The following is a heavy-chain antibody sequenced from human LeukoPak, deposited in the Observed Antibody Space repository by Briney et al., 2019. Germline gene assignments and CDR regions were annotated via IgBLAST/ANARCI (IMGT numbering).Heavy chain of an antibody. Sequence: SQTLSLTCAISGDSVSSNSAAWNWIRQPPSRGLEWLGRTYYRSKWYNDDAVSVKSRIAINPDTSKNQFSLQLNSVTPEDTAVYYCARVDRGLELFDYWGQGTLVTVSS. CDR3: ARVDRGLELFDY. D-gene: IGHD1-1*01. CDR2: TYYRSKWYN. V-gene: IGHV6-1*01. J-gene: IGHJ4*02. CDR1: GDSVSSNSAA.